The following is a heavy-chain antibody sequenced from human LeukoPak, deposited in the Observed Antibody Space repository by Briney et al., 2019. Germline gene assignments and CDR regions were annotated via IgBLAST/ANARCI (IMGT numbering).Heavy chain of an antibody. D-gene: IGHD2-15*01. V-gene: IGHV1-24*01. CDR1: GYTLTELS. CDR2: FDPEDGET. J-gene: IGHJ5*02. CDR3: ATHALIWGRYCSGGSICAWFDP. Sequence: ASVKVSCKVSGYTLTELSMHWVRQAPGKGLEWMGGFDPEDGETIYAQKFQGRVTMTEDTSTDTAYMELSSLRSEDTAVYYCATHALIWGRYCSGGSICAWFDPWGQGTLVTVSS.